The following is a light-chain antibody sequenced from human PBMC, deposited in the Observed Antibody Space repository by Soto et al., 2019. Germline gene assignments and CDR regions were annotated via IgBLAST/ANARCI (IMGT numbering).Light chain of an antibody. CDR1: LPISNY. V-gene: IGKV1-16*01. CDR2: AAS. Sequence: DIQMTQSPSSLSASVGDRVTITCRAILPISNYLAWYQQKPGKAPNLLIYAASRLQSWVPSRFSGSGSGTDFTLTISCLQSEDFATYYCQQYYSFPITFGQGTRLEI. CDR3: QQYYSFPIT. J-gene: IGKJ5*01.